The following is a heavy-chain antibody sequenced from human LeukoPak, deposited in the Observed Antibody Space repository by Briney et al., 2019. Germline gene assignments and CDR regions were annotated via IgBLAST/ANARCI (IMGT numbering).Heavy chain of an antibody. CDR1: GYSFASYG. CDR3: ARGGEPYFGVVINYMDV. CDR2: ISSYDGNT. Sequence: ASVKVSCKASGYSFASYGISWVRQAPGQGLEWMGWISSYDGNTNYEQKFQGRVTMTTDTSTSTVYMDLRSLRSDDTAVYYCARGGEPYFGVVINYMDVWGKGTTVTVSS. J-gene: IGHJ6*03. V-gene: IGHV1-18*01. D-gene: IGHD3-3*01.